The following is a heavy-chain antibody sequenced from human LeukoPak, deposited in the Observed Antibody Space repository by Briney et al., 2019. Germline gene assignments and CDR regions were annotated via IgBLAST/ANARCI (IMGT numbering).Heavy chain of an antibody. D-gene: IGHD5-18*01. J-gene: IGHJ4*02. CDR2: VSPPGGGT. CDR3: AREGLYNYGYVYGY. Sequence: PGGSLRLSCAASGFTFSNHGMNWVRQAPGKGLEWLSGVSPPGGGTYYADSVKGRFTISRDNAKKSLYLQMNSLRAEDTAVCFCAREGLYNYGYVYGYWGQGTLVTVSS. V-gene: IGHV3-21*01. CDR1: GFTFSNHG.